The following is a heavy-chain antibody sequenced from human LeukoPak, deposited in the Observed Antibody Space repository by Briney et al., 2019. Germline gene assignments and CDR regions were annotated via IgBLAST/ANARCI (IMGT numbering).Heavy chain of an antibody. CDR1: GYTFTSYY. V-gene: IGHV1-46*01. CDR3: ARAGSYYTPYYYYGMDV. J-gene: IGHJ6*02. D-gene: IGHD3-10*01. Sequence: ASVKVSCKASGYTFTSYYMHWVRQAPGQGLAWMGIINPCGGSTSYAQKFQGRVTMTRDTSTSTVYMELSSLRSEDTAVYYCARAGSYYTPYYYYGMDVWGQGTTVTVSS. CDR2: INPCGGST.